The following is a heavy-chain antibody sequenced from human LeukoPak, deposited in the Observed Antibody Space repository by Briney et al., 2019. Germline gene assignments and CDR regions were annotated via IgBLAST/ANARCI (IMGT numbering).Heavy chain of an antibody. D-gene: IGHD5-12*01. J-gene: IGHJ5*02. CDR1: GGSFSGYY. V-gene: IGHV4-34*01. CDR2: INHSGST. Sequence: SETLSLTCAVCGGSFSGYYWSWIRQPPGKGLEWIGEINHSGSTNYNPSLKSRVTISVDTSKNQFSLKLSSVTAADTAVYYCARGLGGGYSGYDSRSGHWFDPWGQGTLVTVSS. CDR3: ARGLGGGYSGYDSRSGHWFDP.